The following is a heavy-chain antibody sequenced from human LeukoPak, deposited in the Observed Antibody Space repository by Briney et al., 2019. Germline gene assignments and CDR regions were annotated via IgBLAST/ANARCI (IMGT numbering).Heavy chain of an antibody. Sequence: SEPLSLTCAVYGGSFSGYYWSWIRQPPGKGLEWIGEINHSGSTNYNPSLKSRVTISVDTSKNQFSLKLSSVTAADTAVYYCARGFVGKAAPLDGWGQRTLVSAS. CDR1: GGSFSGYY. V-gene: IGHV4-34*01. CDR3: ARGFVGKAAPLDG. CDR2: INHSGST. D-gene: IGHD2-15*01. J-gene: IGHJ4*02.